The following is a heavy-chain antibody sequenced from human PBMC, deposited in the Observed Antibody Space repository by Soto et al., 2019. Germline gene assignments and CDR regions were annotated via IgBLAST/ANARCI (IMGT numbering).Heavy chain of an antibody. D-gene: IGHD6-25*01. J-gene: IGHJ5*02. Sequence: VQLVESGGALVQPGGSLRLSCAASGLVFKTYWVEWVRQAPGKGLEWVASIDQDGSATYYADSVKGRFTISRDNAADSAHLHMNSLRVGDTAIYYCATPVSYSGGTWGQGTLSPSPQ. V-gene: IGHV3-7*03. CDR3: ATPVSYSGGT. CDR2: IDQDGSAT. CDR1: GLVFKTYW.